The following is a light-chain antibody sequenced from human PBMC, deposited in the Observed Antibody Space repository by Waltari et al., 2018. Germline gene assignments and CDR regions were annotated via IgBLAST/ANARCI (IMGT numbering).Light chain of an antibody. CDR3: CSYAGSFTWV. CDR2: DVY. Sequence: QSALTQPRSVSGSPGQSVTISCTGTTSDVGGSKIISWYQQHPDNAPSLIIYDVYTRPSGVPNRFSGSKSANTASLTISGLQSEDEADYYCCSYAGSFTWVFGTGTKVTVL. V-gene: IGLV2-11*01. J-gene: IGLJ1*01. CDR1: TSDVGGSKI.